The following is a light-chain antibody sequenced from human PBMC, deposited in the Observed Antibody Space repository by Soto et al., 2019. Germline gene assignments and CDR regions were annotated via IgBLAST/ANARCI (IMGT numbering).Light chain of an antibody. Sequence: DLVLNPSSDSLAVTLGVRALINCKSSRSVLYKSNNKNHLAWYQQKPGQPPQLIIYWASTRECGVPERFSGSGSGTDFTLTISSLEAEDVAFYWCQQYFDFPFTFGGGTKVDIK. CDR3: QQYFDFPFT. CDR1: RSVLYKSNNKNH. J-gene: IGKJ4*01. CDR2: WAS. V-gene: IGKV4-1*01.